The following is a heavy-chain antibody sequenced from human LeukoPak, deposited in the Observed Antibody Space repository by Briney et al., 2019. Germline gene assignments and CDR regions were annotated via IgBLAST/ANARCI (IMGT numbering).Heavy chain of an antibody. V-gene: IGHV3-23*01. Sequence: PGGSLRLSCAASGFTFSSYGMTWVRQAPGKGLEWVSVISGSGGWTYYADSVKGRFTISRDNSKNTLYLQMNSLRAEDTAVYYCAKGYCSGGSCYAGVRYYYGMDVWGQGTTVTVSS. CDR2: ISGSGGWT. CDR1: GFTFSSYG. D-gene: IGHD2-15*01. CDR3: AKGYCSGGSCYAGVRYYYGMDV. J-gene: IGHJ6*02.